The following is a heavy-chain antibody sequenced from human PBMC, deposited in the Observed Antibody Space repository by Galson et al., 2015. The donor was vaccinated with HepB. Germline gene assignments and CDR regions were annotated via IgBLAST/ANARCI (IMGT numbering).Heavy chain of an antibody. D-gene: IGHD3-10*01. CDR3: ARALWFGINWFDP. CDR1: GGTFSSYT. CDR2: IIPILGIA. Sequence: SVKVSCKASGGTFSSYTISWVRQAPGQGLEWMGRIIPILGIANYAQKFQGRVTITADKSTSTAYMELSSLRSEDAAVYYCARALWFGINWFDPWGQGTLVTVSS. V-gene: IGHV1-69*02. J-gene: IGHJ5*02.